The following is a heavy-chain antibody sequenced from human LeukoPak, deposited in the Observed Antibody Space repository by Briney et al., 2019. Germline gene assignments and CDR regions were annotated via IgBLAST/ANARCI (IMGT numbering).Heavy chain of an antibody. D-gene: IGHD6-6*01. V-gene: IGHV3-23*01. CDR2: ISDSVGNT. CDR1: GFTFNTYA. CDR3: ARHRSSWLIDY. Sequence: QPGGSLRLSCAASGFTFNTYAMSWVRQAPWERLQWVSGISDSVGNTYYADSVRGRFTISRDNSKNTLYLQMNSLRAEDTAVYYCARHRSSWLIDYWGQGTLVTVSS. J-gene: IGHJ4*02.